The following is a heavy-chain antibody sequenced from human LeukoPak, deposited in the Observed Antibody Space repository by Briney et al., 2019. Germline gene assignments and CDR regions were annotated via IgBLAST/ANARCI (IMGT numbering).Heavy chain of an antibody. CDR3: ARVTWNGYQHFDY. CDR2: IQSSGRT. J-gene: IGHJ4*02. Sequence: PSETLSLTCSVSGGSITTYTYYWGWVRQPPGEGLEWVGEIGEIQSSGRTYYNPSLNSRVTISVDTSKNQFSLKLTFMTAADTAVYYCARVTWNGYQHFDYWGQGALVTVSS. D-gene: IGHD3-3*01. V-gene: IGHV4-39*07. CDR1: GGSITTYTYY.